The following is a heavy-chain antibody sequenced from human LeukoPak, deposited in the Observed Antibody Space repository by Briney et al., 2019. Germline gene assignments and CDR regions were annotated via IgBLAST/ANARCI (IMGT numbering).Heavy chain of an antibody. Sequence: GGSLRLSCAASGFPFSNYYMHWVRQAPGKGLEWVAVVHHDGSERYYADSVKGRFTISRDNSKNTLYVQMDSLRVEDTAVYYCATGSGYYYDHWGQGTLVTVSS. J-gene: IGHJ4*02. V-gene: IGHV3-30*02. CDR2: VHHDGSER. CDR1: GFPFSNYY. CDR3: ATGSGYYYDH. D-gene: IGHD3-22*01.